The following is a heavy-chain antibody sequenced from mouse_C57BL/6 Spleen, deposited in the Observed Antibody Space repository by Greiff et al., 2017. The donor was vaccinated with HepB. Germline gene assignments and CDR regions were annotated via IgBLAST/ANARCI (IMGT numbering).Heavy chain of an antibody. J-gene: IGHJ1*03. CDR3: ARGGTTVVARDFDV. CDR2: INPNNGGT. V-gene: IGHV1-22*01. Sequence: EVQLVESGPELVKPGASVKMSCKASGYTFTDYNMHWVKQSHGKSLEWIGYINPNNGGTSYNQKFKGKATLTVNKSSSTAYMELRSLTSEDSAVYYCARGGTTVVARDFDVWGTGTTVTVSS. D-gene: IGHD1-1*01. CDR1: GYTFTDYN.